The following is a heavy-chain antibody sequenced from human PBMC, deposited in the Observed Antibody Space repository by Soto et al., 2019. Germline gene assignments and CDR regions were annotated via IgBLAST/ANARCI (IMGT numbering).Heavy chain of an antibody. CDR1: GFTFSSYG. CDR3: ARSPLLPLGYDFWSGYYFDY. Sequence: GGSLRLSCAASGFTFSSYGMHWVRQAPGKGLEWVAVIWYDGSNKYYADSVKGRFTISRDNSKNTLYLQMNSLRAEDTAVYYCARSPLLPLGYDFWSGYYFDYWGQGTLVTVSS. V-gene: IGHV3-33*08. J-gene: IGHJ4*02. D-gene: IGHD3-3*01. CDR2: IWYDGSNK.